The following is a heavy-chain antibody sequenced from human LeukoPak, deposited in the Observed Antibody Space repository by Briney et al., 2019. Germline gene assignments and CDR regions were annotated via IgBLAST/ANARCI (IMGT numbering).Heavy chain of an antibody. CDR2: IYPGDSDT. Sequence: GESLKISCKGSGYSFTSYWIGWVRQMPGKGLGWMGIIYPGDSDTRYSPSFQGQVTISADKSISTAYLQWSSLKASDAAMYYCARLPYPSGDWFDPGGQGTLVTVSS. J-gene: IGHJ5*02. CDR3: ARLPYPSGDWFDP. CDR1: GYSFTSYW. D-gene: IGHD3-10*01. V-gene: IGHV5-51*01.